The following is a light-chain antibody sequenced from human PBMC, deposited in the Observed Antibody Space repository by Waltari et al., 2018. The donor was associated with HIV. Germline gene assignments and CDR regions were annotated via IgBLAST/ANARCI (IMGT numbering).Light chain of an antibody. CDR3: SSYTRSSTLGV. Sequence: QSALTQPASVSGSHGQSITISCTGTSSDVGGYNHVSWYQQHPATAPKLMIFGVSNRPSGVSNRFSGSKSGNTASLTISGLQAEDEADYYCSSYTRSSTLGVFGTGTKVTVL. CDR1: SSDVGGYNH. J-gene: IGLJ1*01. V-gene: IGLV2-14*03. CDR2: GVS.